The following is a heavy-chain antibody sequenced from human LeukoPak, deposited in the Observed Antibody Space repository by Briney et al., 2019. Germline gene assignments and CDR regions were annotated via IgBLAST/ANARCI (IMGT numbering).Heavy chain of an antibody. D-gene: IGHD4-17*01. J-gene: IGHJ3*02. CDR2: IYYSGST. CDR3: ARSEDYGDYVLPGAFDI. CDR1: GGSISSYY. V-gene: IGHV4-59*01. Sequence: SETLSLTCTVSGGSISSYYWSWIRQPPGKGLEWIGYIYYSGSTIYNPSLKSRVTISVDTSKNQFSLKLSSVTAADTAVYYCARSEDYGDYVLPGAFDIWGQGTMVTVSS.